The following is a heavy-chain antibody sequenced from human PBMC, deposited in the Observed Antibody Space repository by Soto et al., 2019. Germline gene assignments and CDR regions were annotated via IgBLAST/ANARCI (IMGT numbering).Heavy chain of an antibody. Sequence: PSETLSLTCTVSGGSISGFYWSWIRQPPGKGLEWIGYMYNSGSTDYNPSLKSRVTISVDRSKNQFSLKLSSVTAADTAVYYCARRYGSCFDYWGQGTLVTVSS. CDR1: GGSISGFY. CDR2: MYNSGST. V-gene: IGHV4-59*08. J-gene: IGHJ4*02. CDR3: ARRYGSCFDY. D-gene: IGHD5-18*01.